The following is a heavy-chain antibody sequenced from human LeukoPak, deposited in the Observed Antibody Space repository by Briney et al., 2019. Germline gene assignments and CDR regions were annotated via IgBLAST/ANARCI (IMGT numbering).Heavy chain of an antibody. CDR1: GFTFSSYG. CDR2: ISGSGGST. Sequence: PGGSLRLSCAASGFTFSSYGMSWVRQAPGKGLEWVSAISGSGGSTYYADSVKGRFTISRDNSKNTLYLQMNSLRAEDTAVYYCAKDSGKDGYNLNYWGQGTLVTVSS. CDR3: AKDSGKDGYNLNY. J-gene: IGHJ4*02. V-gene: IGHV3-23*01. D-gene: IGHD5-24*01.